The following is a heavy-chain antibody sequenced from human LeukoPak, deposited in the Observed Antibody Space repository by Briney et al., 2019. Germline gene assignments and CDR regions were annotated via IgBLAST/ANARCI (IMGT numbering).Heavy chain of an antibody. Sequence: ASVKVSCKASGYTFTGYYVHWVRQAPGQGLEWMGWINPNSGGTNYAQKFQGRVTMTRDTSISTAYMELSRLRSDDTAVYYCARDYDILTGYLSYFDYWGQGTLVTVSS. D-gene: IGHD3-9*01. CDR1: GYTFTGYY. J-gene: IGHJ4*02. CDR3: ARDYDILTGYLSYFDY. CDR2: INPNSGGT. V-gene: IGHV1-2*02.